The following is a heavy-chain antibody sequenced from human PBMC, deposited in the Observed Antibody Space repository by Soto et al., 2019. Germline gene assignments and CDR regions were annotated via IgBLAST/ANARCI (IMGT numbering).Heavy chain of an antibody. D-gene: IGHD3-10*01. V-gene: IGHV5-51*01. CDR1: GYSWTTYW. CDR2: IYPGDSET. Sequence: ECLKIACRGSGYSWTTYWIGWVRKIPGKGLEWMGFIYPGDSETKYSPSFQGQVTISADKSFTTAYLHWSSLRASDTAIYYCARSGSGIYERSKYYFYGMDVWGQGTTVTVSS. CDR3: ARSGSGIYERSKYYFYGMDV. J-gene: IGHJ6*02.